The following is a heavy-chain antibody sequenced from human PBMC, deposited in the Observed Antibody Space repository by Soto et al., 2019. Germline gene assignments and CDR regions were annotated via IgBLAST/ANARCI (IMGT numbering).Heavy chain of an antibody. D-gene: IGHD2-15*01. CDR3: ARTADLRGCSGGSCYHVGDYYYGMDV. CDR1: GFTFSSYW. V-gene: IGHV3-74*01. J-gene: IGHJ6*02. CDR2: INSDGSST. Sequence: EVQLVESGGGLVQPGGSLRLSCAASGFTFSSYWMHWVRQAPGKGLVWVSRINSDGSSTTYADSVKGRFTISRDNAKNTLYLQMNSLRAEDTAVYYCARTADLRGCSGGSCYHVGDYYYGMDVWGQGTTVTVSS.